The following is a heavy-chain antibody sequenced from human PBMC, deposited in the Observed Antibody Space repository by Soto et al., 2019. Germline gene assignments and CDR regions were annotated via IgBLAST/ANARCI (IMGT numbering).Heavy chain of an antibody. CDR2: MTGSGGDI. D-gene: IGHD2-21*02. Sequence: VQLLESGGGLVQPGGSLRLSCAASGFSVSRYAMMWVRQSPGKGQEWVAGMTGSGGDIRYADPVKGRFTISKDNSKNTLYLQMNSLRAEDTAIYYCAKDAVYGDGLWLAGNWGQGTLVTVSS. V-gene: IGHV3-23*01. CDR3: AKDAVYGDGLWLAGN. CDR1: GFSVSRYA. J-gene: IGHJ4*02.